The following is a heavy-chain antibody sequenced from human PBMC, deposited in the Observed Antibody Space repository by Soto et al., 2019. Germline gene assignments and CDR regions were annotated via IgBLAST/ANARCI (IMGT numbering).Heavy chain of an antibody. D-gene: IGHD7-27*01. V-gene: IGHV1-58*01. J-gene: IGHJ6*02. CDR1: GFTFTSSA. CDR3: AAVPSGDLYIYYYYGMDV. CDR2: IVVGSGNT. Sequence: ASVKVSCKASGFTFTSSAVQWVRQARGQRLEWIGWIVVGSGNTNCAQKFQERVTITRDMSTSTAYMELSSLRSEDTAVYYCAAVPSGDLYIYYYYGMDVWGQGTTVTVSS.